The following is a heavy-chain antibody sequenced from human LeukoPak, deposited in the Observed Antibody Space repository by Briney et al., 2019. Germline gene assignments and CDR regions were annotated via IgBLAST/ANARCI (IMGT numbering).Heavy chain of an antibody. CDR1: GFTFSSYS. J-gene: IGHJ3*02. D-gene: IGHD5-12*01. CDR3: ARDSGFNAFDI. CDR2: ISRSSSPI. Sequence: GGSLRLSCAASGFTFSSYSMNWVRQAPGKGLEWVSYISRSSSPIYYADSVKGRFTISRDDATNSLYLQMDNLRSEDTAVYYCARDSGFNAFDIWGQGTTVTVSS. V-gene: IGHV3-48*04.